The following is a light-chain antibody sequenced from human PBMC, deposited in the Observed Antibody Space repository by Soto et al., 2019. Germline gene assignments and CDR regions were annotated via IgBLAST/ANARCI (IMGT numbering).Light chain of an antibody. CDR1: SSDVGGYNY. CDR3: SSFAGNSNLV. J-gene: IGLJ2*01. V-gene: IGLV2-8*01. CDR2: EVS. Sequence: QSPLTRPPSASGSPGQSVTISCTGTSSDVGGYNYVSWYQQHPGKAPKLMISEVSKRPSGVPDRFSGSKSGNTASLTVSGPQAEDEADYYCSSFAGNSNLVFGGGTKLTVL.